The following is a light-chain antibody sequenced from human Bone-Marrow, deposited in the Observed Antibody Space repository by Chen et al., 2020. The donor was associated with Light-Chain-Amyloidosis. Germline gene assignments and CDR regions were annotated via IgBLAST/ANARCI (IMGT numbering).Light chain of an antibody. CDR2: EDD. CDR3: QAYQGSSQGV. J-gene: IGLJ3*02. Sequence: NFMLTQPHSVSESPGTTVIISCTRGSGSIATNYVQWYQQRPGSSPTTVIYEDDQRPSGVPARFSGSIDRSSNSASLTISGLKTEDEADYYCQAYQGSSQGVFGGGTKLTVL. V-gene: IGLV6-57*01. CDR1: SGSIATNY.